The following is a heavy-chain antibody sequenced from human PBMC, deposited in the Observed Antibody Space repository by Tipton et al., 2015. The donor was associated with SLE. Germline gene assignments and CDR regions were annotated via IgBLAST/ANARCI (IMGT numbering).Heavy chain of an antibody. CDR1: GGSFSGYY. V-gene: IGHV4-34*01. CDR2: INHSGST. J-gene: IGHJ4*02. CDR3: ARELRAGYFDY. D-gene: IGHD3-10*01. Sequence: LSLTCAVYGGSFSGYYWSWIRQPPGKGLEWIGEINHSGSTNYNPSLKSRVTISVDTSKNQFSLKPNSVTAADTAVYYCARELRAGYFDYWGQGTLVTVSS.